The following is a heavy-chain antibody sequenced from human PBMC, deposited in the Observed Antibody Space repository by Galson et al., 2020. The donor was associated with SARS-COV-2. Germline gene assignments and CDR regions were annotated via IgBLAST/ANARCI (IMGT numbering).Heavy chain of an antibody. D-gene: IGHD2-2*01. J-gene: IGHJ4*02. V-gene: IGHV3-53*01. Sequence: GESLKISCAASGFDVSRDYMSWVRRAPGKGLEWVSAIYSGGARYYADSVRGRFTISRDNSKNTLHLQMNSLTKEDTALYYCARWAGSTSSPFDFWGQGTLVTVS. CDR1: GFDVSRDY. CDR2: IYSGGAR. CDR3: ARWAGSTSSPFDF.